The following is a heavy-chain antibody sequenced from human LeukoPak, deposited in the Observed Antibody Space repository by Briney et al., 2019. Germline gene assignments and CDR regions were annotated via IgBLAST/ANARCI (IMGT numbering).Heavy chain of an antibody. V-gene: IGHV3-23*01. J-gene: IGHJ4*02. Sequence: QPGGSLRLSCAASGFSFSSDAISCGRQAPGKGLEWGSAISGSGGSTYYADPVKGRFTISRDNSKNTQYLQMNSLRAEDTAVYYCVKDLSSWLSPSPTDYWGQGTLLTVSS. CDR2: ISGSGGST. CDR3: VKDLSSWLSPSPTDY. D-gene: IGHD3-9*01. CDR1: GFSFSSDA.